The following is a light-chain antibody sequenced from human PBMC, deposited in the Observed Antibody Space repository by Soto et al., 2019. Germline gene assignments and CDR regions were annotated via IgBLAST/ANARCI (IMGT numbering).Light chain of an antibody. CDR3: MQSLQTPRT. V-gene: IGKV2-28*01. CDR1: QSLLHTNGNNY. CDR2: MGS. J-gene: IGKJ1*01. Sequence: DIVMTQSPLSLSVTPGEAASISCRSSQSLLHTNGNNYFNWYLQKPGQSPQVLIYMGSKRASGVPARFIGSGSATSFTLRIRRVEAEDAGVYYCMQSLQTPRTFGHGTKVEIK.